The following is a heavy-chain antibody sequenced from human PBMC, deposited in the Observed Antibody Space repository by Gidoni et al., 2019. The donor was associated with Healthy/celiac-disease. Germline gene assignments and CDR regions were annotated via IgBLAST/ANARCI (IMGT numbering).Heavy chain of an antibody. CDR2: ISYDGSNK. V-gene: IGHV3-30*18. D-gene: IGHD3-22*01. J-gene: IGHJ4*02. CDR1: VFTFSSHG. Sequence: QVQLVESGGGVVQPGRSLRLSCAASVFTFSSHGMLCGRQAPGKGLVWVAVISYDGSNKYYADAVKGRFTISRDNSKNTLYLQMNSLRAEDTAVYYCAKDRFSGYYDSSGKSDYFDYWGQGTLVTVSS. CDR3: AKDRFSGYYDSSGKSDYFDY.